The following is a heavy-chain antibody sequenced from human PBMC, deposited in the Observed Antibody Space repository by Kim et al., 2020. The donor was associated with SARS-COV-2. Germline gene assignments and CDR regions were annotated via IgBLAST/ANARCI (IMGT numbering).Heavy chain of an antibody. D-gene: IGHD2-15*01. Sequence: RGSTNYNPSLKRRVTISVDKSKNQFSLKLSSVTAADTAVYYCARVDQGLRWGQGTLVTVSS. CDR3: ARVDQGLR. CDR2: RGST. J-gene: IGHJ4*02. V-gene: IGHV4-4*02.